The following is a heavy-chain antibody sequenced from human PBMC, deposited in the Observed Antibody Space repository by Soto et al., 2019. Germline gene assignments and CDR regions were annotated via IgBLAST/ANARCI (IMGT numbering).Heavy chain of an antibody. J-gene: IGHJ5*02. Sequence: PSETLSLTCTVSGGSITSSSYYWGWIRQPPGKGLEWIGSIYYSGSTYYNPSLKSRVTISVDTSKNQFSLKLSSVTAADTAVYYCATQEVGGSYVYKFDPWGKGTLVT. CDR1: GGSITSSSYY. CDR2: IYYSGST. V-gene: IGHV4-39*01. D-gene: IGHD1-26*01. CDR3: ATQEVGGSYVYKFDP.